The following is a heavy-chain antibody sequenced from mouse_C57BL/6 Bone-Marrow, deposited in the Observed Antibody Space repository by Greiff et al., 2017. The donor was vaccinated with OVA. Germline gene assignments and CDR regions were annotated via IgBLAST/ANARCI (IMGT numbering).Heavy chain of an antibody. J-gene: IGHJ1*03. CDR3: AIPILNGYYGFYWYFEV. Sequence: QVQLQQPGAELVKPGASVKVSCKASGYTFTSYWMHWVKQRPGQGLEWIGRIHPSDSDTNYNQKFKGKATLTVDKSSSTAYMQLSSLTSEDSAVYYCAIPILNGYYGFYWYFEVWGTGTTVTVSS. D-gene: IGHD2-3*01. CDR2: IHPSDSDT. V-gene: IGHV1-74*01. CDR1: GYTFTSYW.